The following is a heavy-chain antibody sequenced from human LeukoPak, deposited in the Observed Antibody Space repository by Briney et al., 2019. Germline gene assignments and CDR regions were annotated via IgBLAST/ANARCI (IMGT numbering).Heavy chain of an antibody. Sequence: PSETLSLTCIVSSGSISSISSNNYHWGWTRQPPGKGLEWIGSIYYSGSTYYNPSLKSRVTISVDTSKNQFSLKLSSVTAADTALYYCAREMGVVTAHGIDVWGQGTTVTVSS. CDR1: SGSISSISSNNYH. CDR3: AREMGVVTAHGIDV. D-gene: IGHD2-21*02. V-gene: IGHV4-39*02. CDR2: IYYSGST. J-gene: IGHJ6*02.